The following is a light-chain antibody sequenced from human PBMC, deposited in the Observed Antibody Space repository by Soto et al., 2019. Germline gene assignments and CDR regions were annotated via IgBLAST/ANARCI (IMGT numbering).Light chain of an antibody. CDR3: QQRLNWPVYT. J-gene: IGKJ2*01. V-gene: IGKV3-11*01. CDR2: DAS. Sequence: EIVLTQSPATLSLSPGERATLSCRASQSVGIYLAWYQQKPGQAPRLLIYDASHRATGIPARFSGSGSGTDFTLTISNLEPEDFAVYYCQQRLNWPVYTFAQGTKVEIK. CDR1: QSVGIY.